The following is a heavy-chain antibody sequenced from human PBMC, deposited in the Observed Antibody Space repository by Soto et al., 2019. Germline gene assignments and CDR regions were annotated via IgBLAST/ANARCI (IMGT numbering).Heavy chain of an antibody. CDR1: GFTFSSYA. V-gene: IGHV3-64D*06. J-gene: IGHJ4*02. CDR2: ISTNGGST. CDR3: VKGEYYYDSSGYYPFDY. Sequence: GSLRLSCSASGFTFSSYAMHWVRQAPGKGLEYVSSISTNGGSTHYADSAKGRFTISRDNSKNTQYLQMSSLRADDAAVYYCVKGEYYYDSSGYYPFDYWGQGP. D-gene: IGHD3-22*01.